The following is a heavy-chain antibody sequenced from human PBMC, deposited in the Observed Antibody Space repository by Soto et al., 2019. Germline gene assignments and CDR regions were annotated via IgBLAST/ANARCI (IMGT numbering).Heavy chain of an antibody. Sequence: QVQLVESGGGLVKPGGSLRLSCAASGFTFSDYYMSWIRQAPGKGLEWVSYISSSGSTIYYADSVQGRFTISRDNAKNSLCRQMNSLRAEDTAVYYCASGRRSGYGEYYYYYMDGWGTGTTATVSS. D-gene: IGHD3-3*01. CDR1: GFTFSDYY. V-gene: IGHV3-11*01. J-gene: IGHJ6*03. CDR2: ISSSGSTI. CDR3: ASGRRSGYGEYYYYYMDG.